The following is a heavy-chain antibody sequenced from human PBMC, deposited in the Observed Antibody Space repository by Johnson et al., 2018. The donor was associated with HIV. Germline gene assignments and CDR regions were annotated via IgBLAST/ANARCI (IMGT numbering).Heavy chain of an antibody. CDR2: ISSSGGTI. V-gene: IGHV3-11*01. CDR3: ARDHSVYDIPAGAFDI. J-gene: IGHJ3*02. Sequence: QVQLVESGGGLVKPGGSLRLACAVSGFTFSDFYMSWIRQAPGKGLEWVSYISSSGGTIYYADSVKGRFTISRDNSKNTVYLQMNSLRAEDTAVYYCARDHSVYDIPAGAFDIWGQGTMVTVSS. CDR1: GFTFSDFY. D-gene: IGHD5/OR15-5a*01.